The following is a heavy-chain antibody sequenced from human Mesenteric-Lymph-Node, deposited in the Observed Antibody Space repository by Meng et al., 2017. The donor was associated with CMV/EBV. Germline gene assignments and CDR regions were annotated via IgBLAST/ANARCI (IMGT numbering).Heavy chain of an antibody. V-gene: IGHV3-49*04. J-gene: IGHJ6*02. CDR2: IRSKAYGGTT. Sequence: GGSLRLSCTASGFTFGDYAMSWVRQAPGKGLEWVGFIRSKAYGGTTEYAASVKGRFTISRDDSKSIAYLQMNSLKTEDTAVYYCTRWGYYDSSGYYYDYYGMDVWGQGTTVTVSS. CDR3: TRWGYYDSSGYYYDYYGMDV. D-gene: IGHD3-22*01. CDR1: GFTFGDYA.